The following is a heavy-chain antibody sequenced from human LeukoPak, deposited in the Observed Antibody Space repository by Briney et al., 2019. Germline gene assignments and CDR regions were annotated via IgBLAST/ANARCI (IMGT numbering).Heavy chain of an antibody. Sequence: PGGSLRLSCEASGFTFSSYWMSWVRQAPGKGLEWVANIKTDGSEKYYVDSVKGRFTISRDNAKNSLYLQMNSLRAEDTAVYYCARDAVAGTFDWFDPWGQGTLVTVSS. CDR3: ARDAVAGTFDWFDP. V-gene: IGHV3-7*03. D-gene: IGHD6-19*01. J-gene: IGHJ5*02. CDR2: IKTDGSEK. CDR1: GFTFSSYW.